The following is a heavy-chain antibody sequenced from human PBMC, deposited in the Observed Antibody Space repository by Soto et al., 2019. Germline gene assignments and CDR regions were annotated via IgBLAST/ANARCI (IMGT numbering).Heavy chain of an antibody. CDR1: GFTFSSYG. J-gene: IGHJ4*02. D-gene: IGHD3-3*01. CDR2: IAYDGSNK. CDR3: AKPEIYGGAIHY. V-gene: IGHV3-30*18. Sequence: QVQLVESGGGVVQPGRSLRLSCAASGFTFSSYGMHWVRQAPGKGLEWVAVIAYDGSNKYYGDSVRGRFIISRDNSKNQPYMQMNSPRAEYTAVYYSAKPEIYGGAIHYWGQGPLVTVPS.